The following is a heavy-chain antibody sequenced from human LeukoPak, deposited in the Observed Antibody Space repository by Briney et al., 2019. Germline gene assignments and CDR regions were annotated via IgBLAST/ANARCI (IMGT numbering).Heavy chain of an antibody. V-gene: IGHV4-59*01. Sequence: KPSETLSLTCTVSGGSISSYYWSWIRQPPGKGLEWIGYIYYSGSTNYNPSLKSRVTISVDTSKSQFSLKLSSVTAADTAVYYCARDLCSSTSCYERGSDYWGQGTLVTVSS. CDR1: GGSISSYY. D-gene: IGHD2-2*01. CDR2: IYYSGST. CDR3: ARDLCSSTSCYERGSDY. J-gene: IGHJ4*02.